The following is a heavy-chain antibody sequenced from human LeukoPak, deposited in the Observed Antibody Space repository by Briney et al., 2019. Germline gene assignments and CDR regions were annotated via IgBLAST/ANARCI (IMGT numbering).Heavy chain of an antibody. V-gene: IGHV3-23*01. CDR3: AKGLGYCGGDCYSGWFDP. Sequence: PGGSLRLSCAASGFTFSSDAMSWVRQAPGKGLWWGSSISVSGGSKYYTDYVKGRFTIYRDNSKNTLYLQMNSLRDEDTAVYYCAKGLGYCGGDCYSGWFDPWGQGTLVTVSS. D-gene: IGHD2-21*02. CDR2: ISVSGGSK. J-gene: IGHJ5*02. CDR1: GFTFSSDA.